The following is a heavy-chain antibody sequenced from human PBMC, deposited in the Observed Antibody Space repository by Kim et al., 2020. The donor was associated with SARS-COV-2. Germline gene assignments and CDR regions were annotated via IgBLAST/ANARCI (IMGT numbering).Heavy chain of an antibody. CDR2: ITYDGRSK. CDR3: ARGKYYESMTGSAYYDGMDV. V-gene: IGHV3-30-3*01. CDR1: GLNFDSSA. J-gene: IGHJ6*02. Sequence: GGSLRLSCAASGLNFDSSAMNWVRQTPGKGLEWVAVITYDGRSKDYADSVKGRFTISRDNSKSTLYLEMNSLRAEDTAVYYCARGKYYESMTGSAYYDGMDVWGQGTLVTVSS. D-gene: IGHD3-22*01.